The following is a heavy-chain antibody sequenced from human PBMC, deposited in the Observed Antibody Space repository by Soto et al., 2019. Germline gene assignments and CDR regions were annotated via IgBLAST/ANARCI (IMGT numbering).Heavy chain of an antibody. D-gene: IGHD4-4*01. J-gene: IGHJ6*02. V-gene: IGHV4-31*03. Sequence: SETLSLTCTVSGGSISSGGHYWSWIRQHPGKGLEWIGYIYYSGSTYYNPSLTSRVTISVDTSKNQFSLKLSSVTAADTAVYYCARELVTHYYYYGMDVWGQGTTVTVSS. CDR1: GGSISSGGHY. CDR2: IYYSGST. CDR3: ARELVTHYYYYGMDV.